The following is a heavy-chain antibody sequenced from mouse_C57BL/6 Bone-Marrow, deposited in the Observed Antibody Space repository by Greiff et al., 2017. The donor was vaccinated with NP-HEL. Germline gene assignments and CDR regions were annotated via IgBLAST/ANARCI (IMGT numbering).Heavy chain of an antibody. V-gene: IGHV1-55*01. CDR1: GYTFTSYW. CDR3: ARIPYYYGSSPYWYFYV. D-gene: IGHD1-1*01. Sequence: VKLQQPGAELVKPGASVKMSCKASGYTFTSYWITWVKQRPGQGLEWIGDIYPGSGSTNYNEKFKSKATLTVDTSSSTAYMQLSSLTSEDSAVYYCARIPYYYGSSPYWYFYVWGTGTTVTVSS. J-gene: IGHJ1*03. CDR2: IYPGSGST.